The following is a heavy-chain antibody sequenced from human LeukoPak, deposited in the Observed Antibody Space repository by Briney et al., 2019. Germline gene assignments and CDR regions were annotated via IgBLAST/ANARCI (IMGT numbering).Heavy chain of an antibody. D-gene: IGHD2-21*02. CDR1: GFAFSSYS. Sequence: GGSLRLSCVASGFAFSSYSMSWVRQAPGKGLEWVSSVSSTSTYIFHADSVKGRFTISRDNAKNSLYLQMNSLRAEDTAVYYCARGSSRVTATDCFDPWGQGTLVTVSS. V-gene: IGHV3-21*01. CDR3: ARGSSRVTATDCFDP. CDR2: VSSTSTYI. J-gene: IGHJ5*02.